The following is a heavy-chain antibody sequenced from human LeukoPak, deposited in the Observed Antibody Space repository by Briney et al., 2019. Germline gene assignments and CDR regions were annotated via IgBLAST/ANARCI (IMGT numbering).Heavy chain of an antibody. J-gene: IGHJ3*02. V-gene: IGHV1-24*01. CDR1: GYTLTELC. CDR2: IDPEDGET. D-gene: IGHD3-22*01. CDR3: ATRRHYDSIGYYYVRGAFDI. Sequence: EASVKVSCKVSGYTLTELCMHWVRQAPGKGLEWMGCIDPEDGETSYAQKFQGRVTMTEDTSTDTAYMELSSLRSEDTAVYYCATRRHYDSIGYYYVRGAFDIWGQGTMVTVSS.